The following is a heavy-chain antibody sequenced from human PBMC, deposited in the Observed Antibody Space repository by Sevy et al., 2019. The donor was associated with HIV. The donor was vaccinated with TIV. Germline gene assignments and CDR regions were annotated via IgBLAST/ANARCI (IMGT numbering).Heavy chain of an antibody. V-gene: IGHV3-21*01. Sequence: GGSLRLSCAASGFTIRTYNMNWVRQAPGKGLEWVSSISSSSTYIYYADSVKGRFTISRDNAKNSLYLQMSRLRAEDTAVYYCARDLVIPATTDYFYYGMDVWGQGTTVTVSS. D-gene: IGHD2-15*01. CDR2: ISSSSTYI. J-gene: IGHJ6*02. CDR1: GFTIRTYN. CDR3: ARDLVIPATTDYFYYGMDV.